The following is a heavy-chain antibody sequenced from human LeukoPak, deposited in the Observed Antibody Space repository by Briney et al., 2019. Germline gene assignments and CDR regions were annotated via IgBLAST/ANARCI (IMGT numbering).Heavy chain of an antibody. CDR2: INHSGST. CDR3: ARRHYYYGMDV. CDR1: GWSFSGYY. V-gene: IGHV4-34*01. J-gene: IGHJ6*02. Sequence: PSETLSLTCDVYGWSFSGYYWSWIRQPPGKGLEWIGEINHSGSTNYNPSLKSRVTISVDTSKNQFSLKLSSVTAADTAVYYCARRHYYYGMDVWGQGTTVTVSS.